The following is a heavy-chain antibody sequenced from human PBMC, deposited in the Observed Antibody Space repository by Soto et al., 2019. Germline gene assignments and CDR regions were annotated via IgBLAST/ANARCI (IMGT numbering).Heavy chain of an antibody. CDR3: ARSSSGLRDYFDS. CDR2: TSYDGLNT. Sequence: PRGSLTLSCAASGFSLSSFAMHWVRLAQGKGLEWVATTSYDGLNTFYGESVRGRFSISRDTSKNTLFLQMDSLKTEDTAVYFCARSSSGLRDYFDSWGRGTLVTVSS. D-gene: IGHD3-10*01. CDR1: GFSLSSFA. V-gene: IGHV3-30-3*01. J-gene: IGHJ4*02.